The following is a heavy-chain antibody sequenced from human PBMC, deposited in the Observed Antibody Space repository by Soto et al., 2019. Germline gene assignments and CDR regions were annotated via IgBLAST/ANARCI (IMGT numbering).Heavy chain of an antibody. J-gene: IGHJ3*02. V-gene: IGHV3-53*02. Sequence: EVQLVETGGGLIQPGGSLRLSCAASGFTVSSNYMSWVRQAPGKGLEWVSVIYSGGSTYYADSVKGRFTISRDNSKNTLYLQMNSLRAEDTAVYYCAREKAAAGSDAFDIWGQGTMVTVSS. D-gene: IGHD6-13*01. CDR2: IYSGGST. CDR1: GFTVSSNY. CDR3: AREKAAAGSDAFDI.